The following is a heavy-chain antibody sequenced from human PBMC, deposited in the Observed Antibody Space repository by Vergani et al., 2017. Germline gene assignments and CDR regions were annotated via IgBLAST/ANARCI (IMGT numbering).Heavy chain of an antibody. V-gene: IGHV1-69*02. J-gene: IGHJ6*02. Sequence: QVQLVQSGAELKKPGSSVKVSCKASGGTFSSYTISWVRQAPGQGLEWMGRIIPIVDIANYAQKFQGRVTITADESTSTAYMELSSLRSEDTAVYYCASRDITIFGVVIIRGYYYYGMDVWGQGTTVTVSS. D-gene: IGHD3-3*01. CDR1: GGTFSSYT. CDR3: ASRDITIFGVVIIRGYYYYGMDV. CDR2: IIPIVDIA.